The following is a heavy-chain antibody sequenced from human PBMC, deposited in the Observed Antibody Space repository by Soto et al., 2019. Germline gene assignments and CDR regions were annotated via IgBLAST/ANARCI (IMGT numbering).Heavy chain of an antibody. J-gene: IGHJ4*02. CDR3: AKARYGTNGVCYDFDY. CDR2: ISYDGSNK. CDR1: GFTFSSYG. Sequence: QVQLVESGGGVVQPGRSLRLSCAASGFTFSSYGMHWVRQAPGKGLEWVAVISYDGSNKYYADSVKGRFTISRDNSKNTLYLQMNSLRADDTAVYYCAKARYGTNGVCYDFDYWGEGTLVTVSS. D-gene: IGHD2-8*01. V-gene: IGHV3-30*18.